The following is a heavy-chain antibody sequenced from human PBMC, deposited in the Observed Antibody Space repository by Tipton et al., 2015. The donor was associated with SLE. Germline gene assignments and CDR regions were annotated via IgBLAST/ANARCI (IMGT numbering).Heavy chain of an antibody. CDR2: IYYSGSS. V-gene: IGHV4-39*07. J-gene: IGHJ4*02. Sequence: TLSLTCTVPGGSISSSSYYWGWIRQPPGKGLEWIGRIYYSGSSYYNPSLKSLVTISVDTSKNQFSLKLSSVTAADTAVYYCARDPNGGYGSFDYWGLGALVTVSS. D-gene: IGHD7-27*01. CDR1: GGSISSSSYY. CDR3: ARDPNGGYGSFDY.